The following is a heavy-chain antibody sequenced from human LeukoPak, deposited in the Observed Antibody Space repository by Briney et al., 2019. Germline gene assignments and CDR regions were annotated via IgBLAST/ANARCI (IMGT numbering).Heavy chain of an antibody. CDR1: GFTFSSYS. CDR2: ISSSSSTI. V-gene: IGHV3-48*04. CDR3: ARGANFWSGYHYYYYYYMDV. Sequence: PGGSLRLSCAAYGFTFSSYSMNWVRQAPGKGLEWVSYISSSSSTIYYAGSVKGRFTISRDNAKNSLYLQMNSLRAEGTAVYYCARGANFWSGYHYYYYYYMDVWGKGTTVTVSS. D-gene: IGHD3-3*01. J-gene: IGHJ6*03.